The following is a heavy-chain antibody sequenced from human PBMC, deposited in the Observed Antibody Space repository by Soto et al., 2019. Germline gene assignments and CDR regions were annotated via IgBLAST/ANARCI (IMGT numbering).Heavy chain of an antibody. Sequence: ASVKVSGKASGYTFSSYAIHWARLAPGQRLEWMGWINAGSGDTKYSRNFQGRVTITRDTSANTAYMELNRLRSEDTAVYYCARVFRSFSNLDYWGQGTLVTVSS. CDR3: ARVFRSFSNLDY. CDR1: GYTFSSYA. CDR2: INAGSGDT. D-gene: IGHD3-10*01. V-gene: IGHV1-3*01. J-gene: IGHJ4*02.